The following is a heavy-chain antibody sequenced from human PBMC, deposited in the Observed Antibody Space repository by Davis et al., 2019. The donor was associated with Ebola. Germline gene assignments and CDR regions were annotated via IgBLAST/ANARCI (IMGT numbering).Heavy chain of an antibody. V-gene: IGHV3-20*04. CDR1: GFTFSSYA. Sequence: GESLKISCAASGFTFSSYAMSWVRQAPGKGLEWVSAISGSGGSTGYADSVKGRFTISRDNAKNSLYLQMNSLRAEDTALYYCAREFRVSFLWMGAFDIWGQGTMVTVSS. CDR2: ISGSGGST. J-gene: IGHJ3*02. CDR3: AREFRVSFLWMGAFDI. D-gene: IGHD2-21*01.